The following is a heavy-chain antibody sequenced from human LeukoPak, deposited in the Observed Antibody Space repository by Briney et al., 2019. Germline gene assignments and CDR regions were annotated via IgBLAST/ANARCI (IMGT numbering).Heavy chain of an antibody. V-gene: IGHV3-7*04. J-gene: IGHJ4*02. Sequence: GGSLRLSCAASGITLSVYWMSWVRQAPGKGLEWVANIKQDGSEKYYRDSVQGRFTISRDNAKNSLYLQMNSLRAEDTAVYYCARGPSGGNGFSYWGLGTLVTVSS. CDR3: ARGPSGGNGFSY. CDR1: GITLSVYW. D-gene: IGHD2-15*01. CDR2: IKQDGSEK.